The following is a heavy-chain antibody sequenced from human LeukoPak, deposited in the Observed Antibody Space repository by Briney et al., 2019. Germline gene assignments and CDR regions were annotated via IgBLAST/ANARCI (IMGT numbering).Heavy chain of an antibody. J-gene: IGHJ4*02. Sequence: SETLSLTCTVSGGSISSYSWSWVRQPAGKGLEWIGRIYPRESPNYNPSLKSRVTISVDTSMNQFSLKLSSVTAADTAVYYCARVGADGSGFLFDYWGQGTLVTVSS. V-gene: IGHV4-4*07. D-gene: IGHD3-10*01. CDR2: IYPRESP. CDR3: ARVGADGSGFLFDY. CDR1: GGSISSYS.